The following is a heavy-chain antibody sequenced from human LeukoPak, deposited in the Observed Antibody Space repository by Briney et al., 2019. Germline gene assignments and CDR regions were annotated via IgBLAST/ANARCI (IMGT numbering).Heavy chain of an antibody. J-gene: IGHJ4*02. CDR1: GGSISSYY. D-gene: IGHD6-13*01. CDR2: IYTSGST. Sequence: SETLSLTCTVSGGSISSYYWSWIRQPAGKGLGWIGRIYTSGSTNYNPSLKSRVTMSVDTSKNQFSLKLSSVTAADTAVYYCARDSSSWSFLDYWGQGTLVTVSS. V-gene: IGHV4-4*07. CDR3: ARDSSSWSFLDY.